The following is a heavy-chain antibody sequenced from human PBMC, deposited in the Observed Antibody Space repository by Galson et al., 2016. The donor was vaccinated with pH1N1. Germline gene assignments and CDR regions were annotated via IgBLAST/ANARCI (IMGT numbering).Heavy chain of an antibody. J-gene: IGHJ6*02. V-gene: IGHV1-69*06. CDR2: IIPIFGTA. CDR1: GGTFNNYP. Sequence: GGTFNNYPISWLRQAPGHGFEWMGRIIPIFGTANYAQRFQGRVTITADKSTSTAYMELSSLRSEDTAVYYCARGQASVSTSYYYGMDVWGQGTTVTVSS. CDR3: ARGQASVSTSYYYGMDV. D-gene: IGHD4-11*01.